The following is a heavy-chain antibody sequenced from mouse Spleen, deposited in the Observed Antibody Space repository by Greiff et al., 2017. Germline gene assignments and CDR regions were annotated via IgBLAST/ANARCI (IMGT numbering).Heavy chain of an antibody. CDR1: GFTFSDYG. CDR3: ARAITQGYAMDY. V-gene: IGHV5-17*01. D-gene: IGHD1-1*01. CDR2: ISSGSSTI. J-gene: IGHJ4*01. Sequence: EVRLVESGGGLVKPGGSLKLSCAASGFTFSDYGMHWVRQAPEKGLEWVAYISSGSSTIYYADTVKGRFTISRDNAKNTLFLQMTSLRSEDTAMYYCARAITQGYAMDYWGQGTSVTVSS.